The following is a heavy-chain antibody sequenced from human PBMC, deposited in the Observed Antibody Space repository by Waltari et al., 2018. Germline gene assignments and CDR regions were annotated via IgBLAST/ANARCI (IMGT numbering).Heavy chain of an antibody. CDR1: GFTFSSYA. V-gene: IGHV3-23*01. CDR2: ISGSGGST. CDR3: AKVYSSSWPYYYYYGMDV. D-gene: IGHD6-13*01. Sequence: EVQLLESGGGLVQPGGSLRLSCAASGFTFSSYAMSWVRQAPGKGLEWVSAISGSGGSTYYADSVKGRFTISRDNSKNTLYLQMNSLRAEDTAVYYCAKVYSSSWPYYYYYGMDVWGQGTTVTVSS. J-gene: IGHJ6*02.